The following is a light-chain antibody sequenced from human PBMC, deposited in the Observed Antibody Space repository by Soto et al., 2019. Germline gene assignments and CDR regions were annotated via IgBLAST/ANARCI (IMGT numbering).Light chain of an antibody. V-gene: IGKV3-20*01. CDR2: GAS. J-gene: IGKJ1*01. CDR1: QSVSSNY. Sequence: EIVLTQSPGTLSLSPEERATLSCRASQSVSSNYLAWYQQKPGQAPRLLISGASSRASGIPDRFSGSGSGTDFTLTISRLEPEDFAVYYCQQYGSSPRTFGQGTKVDIK. CDR3: QQYGSSPRT.